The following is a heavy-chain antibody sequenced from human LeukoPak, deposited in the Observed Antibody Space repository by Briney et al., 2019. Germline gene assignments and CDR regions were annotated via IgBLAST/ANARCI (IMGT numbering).Heavy chain of an antibody. CDR3: AGEVDVVGDSDAFDI. J-gene: IGHJ3*02. CDR2: IDYSGNA. CDR1: GGSISSTNYY. Sequence: PSQTLSLTCTVPGGSISSTNYYWSWVRQPPGKGLEWIAYIDYSGNAHYSPSLKSRVIISLDTSKNQFSLMMTSLTAADTAIYYCAGEVDVVGDSDAFDIRGQGTMVTVSS. D-gene: IGHD2-2*01. V-gene: IGHV4-30-4*08.